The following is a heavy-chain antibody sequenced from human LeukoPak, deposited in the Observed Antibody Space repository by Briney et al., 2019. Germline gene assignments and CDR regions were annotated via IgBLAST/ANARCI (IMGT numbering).Heavy chain of an antibody. V-gene: IGHV1-69*13. CDR3: ARGKRHSSSWYNWFDP. D-gene: IGHD6-13*01. Sequence: SVKVSCKASGGTFSSYAISWVRQAPGQGLEWMGGIIPIFGTANYAQKFQGRVTITADESTSTAYMELSSLRSDDTAVYYCARGKRHSSSWYNWFDPWGQGTLVTVSS. CDR1: GGTFSSYA. CDR2: IIPIFGTA. J-gene: IGHJ5*02.